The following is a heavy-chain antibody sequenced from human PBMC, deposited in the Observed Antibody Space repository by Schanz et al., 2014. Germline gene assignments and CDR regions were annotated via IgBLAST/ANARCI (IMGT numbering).Heavy chain of an antibody. V-gene: IGHV3-15*01. Sequence: EVQLVESGGGLIKPGGSLRLSCLASGFTFSTTWMNWVCQAPGKGLEWVGRIKSKVDGGTTDNAAPVQGRFTISRDDSKNTLHLQMNSLKTEDTAVYYCSTDLTAVDYDAIGLWGQGTMVTVSS. J-gene: IGHJ3*01. CDR3: STDLTAVDYDAIGL. D-gene: IGHD4-17*01. CDR1: GFTFSTTW. CDR2: IKSKVDGGTT.